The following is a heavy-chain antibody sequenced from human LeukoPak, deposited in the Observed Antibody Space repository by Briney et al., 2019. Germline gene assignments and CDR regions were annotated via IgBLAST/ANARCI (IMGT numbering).Heavy chain of an antibody. V-gene: IGHV3-74*01. CDR1: GFTFSSYW. CDR3: ARAPIAAAGKWFDP. J-gene: IGHJ5*02. D-gene: IGHD6-13*01. Sequence: PGGSLRLSCAASGFTFSSYWMHWVRQAPGKRLVWVSRINSDGSSTSYADSVKGRFTISRDNAKNTLYLQMNSLRAEDTAVYYCARAPIAAAGKWFDPWGQGTLVTVSS. CDR2: INSDGSST.